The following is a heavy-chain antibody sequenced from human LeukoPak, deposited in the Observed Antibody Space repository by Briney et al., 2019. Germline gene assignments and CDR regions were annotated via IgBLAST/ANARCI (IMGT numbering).Heavy chain of an antibody. CDR1: GGSFRGYY. D-gene: IGHD2-2*01. Sequence: PSETLSLTCAVYGGSFRGYYWSWIRQPPGKGLEWIGEINHSGGTNYNPSLKSRVTISVDTSKNQFSLKLSSVTAADTAVYYCARGLGYCSSTSCLYFDYWGQGTLVTVSS. J-gene: IGHJ4*02. CDR3: ARGLGYCSSTSCLYFDY. V-gene: IGHV4-34*01. CDR2: INHSGGT.